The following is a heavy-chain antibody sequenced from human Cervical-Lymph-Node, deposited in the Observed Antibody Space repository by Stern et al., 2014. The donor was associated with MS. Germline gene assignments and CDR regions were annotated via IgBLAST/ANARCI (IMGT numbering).Heavy chain of an antibody. D-gene: IGHD4-17*01. V-gene: IGHV4-31*03. J-gene: IGHJ5*02. CDR3: ARGHYDYGDSNWFDP. Sequence: QLQLQESGPGLVKPSQTLSLTCTVSGGSISGGDYYWTWIRQHPGKGLEWIGYINNSGRTYYYPSLKSRVSMSLDTSGNLFSLKLSSVTAADTAVYYCARGHYDYGDSNWFDPWGNGTLVTVSS. CDR1: GGSISGGDYY. CDR2: INNSGRT.